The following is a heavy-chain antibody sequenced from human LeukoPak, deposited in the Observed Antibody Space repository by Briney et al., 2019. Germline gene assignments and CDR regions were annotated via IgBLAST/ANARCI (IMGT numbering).Heavy chain of an antibody. Sequence: GGSLRLSCAASGFTVSSNYMSWVRQAPGKGLEWVSVIYSGGSTYYADSVKGRFTISRHNSKNTLYLQMNSLRAEDTAVYYCAREYYDFWSGSAFDIWGQGTMVTVSS. CDR1: GFTVSSNY. CDR2: IYSGGST. CDR3: AREYYDFWSGSAFDI. D-gene: IGHD3-3*01. J-gene: IGHJ3*02. V-gene: IGHV3-53*04.